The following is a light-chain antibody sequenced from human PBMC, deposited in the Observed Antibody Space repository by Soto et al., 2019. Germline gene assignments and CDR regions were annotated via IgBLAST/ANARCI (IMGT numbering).Light chain of an antibody. J-gene: IGLJ2*01. CDR3: SSYTGSTVV. V-gene: IGLV2-14*01. CDR1: SSDVGGYHY. CDR2: DDS. Sequence: QSVLTQPASVAGSPGQSITISCTGRSSDVGGYHYFSWYKQHPGKAPKFMIFDDSNRPSGVSNRVSGSKSCNSASLTISGLQAEYEDGYYCSSYTGSTVVFGRGTTRTVL.